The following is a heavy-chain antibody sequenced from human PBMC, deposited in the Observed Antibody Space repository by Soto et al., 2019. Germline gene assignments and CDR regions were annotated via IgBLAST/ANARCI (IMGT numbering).Heavy chain of an antibody. CDR3: ARAPPYYYDSSGYHAPVYDY. D-gene: IGHD3-22*01. CDR1: GGTFSSYA. J-gene: IGHJ4*02. CDR2: IIPIFGTA. Sequence: SVKVSCKASGGTFSSYAISWVRQAPGQGLEWMGGIIPIFGTANYAQKFQGRVTITADESTSTAYMELSSLRSEDTAVYYCARAPPYYYDSSGYHAPVYDYWGQGTPVTVSS. V-gene: IGHV1-69*13.